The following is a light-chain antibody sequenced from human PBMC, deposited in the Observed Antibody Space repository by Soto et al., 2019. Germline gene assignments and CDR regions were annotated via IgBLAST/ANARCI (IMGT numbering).Light chain of an antibody. CDR2: IAS. J-gene: IGKJ2*01. CDR3: QQSYSTPYT. CDR1: QSISNY. Sequence: DIHMTQSPSSLSASVGDRVTITCRASQSISNYLNWYQQKPGKAPNLLIYIASNLHSGVPSRFSGSGSGTDFTLTIGSLQPEDFATYYCQQSYSTPYTFGQGTKVDIK. V-gene: IGKV1-39*01.